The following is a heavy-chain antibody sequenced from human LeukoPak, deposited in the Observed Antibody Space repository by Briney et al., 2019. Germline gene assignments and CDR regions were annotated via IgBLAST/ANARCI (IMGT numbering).Heavy chain of an antibody. CDR3: ARDRVGYPKYYFDY. J-gene: IGHJ4*02. CDR1: GFTFSSYA. V-gene: IGHV3-30*04. Sequence: SGGSLRLSCAASGFTFSSYAMHWVRQAPGKGLEWVAVISYDGSNKYYADSVKGRFTISRDNAKNSLYLQMNSLTDDDTAVYYCARDRVGYPKYYFDYWGQGTLVTVSS. D-gene: IGHD5-12*01. CDR2: ISYDGSNK.